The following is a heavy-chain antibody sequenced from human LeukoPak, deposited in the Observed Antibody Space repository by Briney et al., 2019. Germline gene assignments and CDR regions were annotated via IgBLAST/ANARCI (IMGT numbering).Heavy chain of an antibody. CDR2: ISGSGGST. CDR1: GFTFSSYA. J-gene: IGHJ4*02. D-gene: IGHD2-2*01. CDR3: AAWLVPAANFH. V-gene: IGHV3-23*01. Sequence: GGSLRLSCAASGFTFSSYAMSWVRQAPGKGLEWVSAISGSGGSTYYADSVKGRFTISRDNSKDTLYLQMNSLRAEDTAVYYCAAWLVPAANFHWGQGTLVTVSS.